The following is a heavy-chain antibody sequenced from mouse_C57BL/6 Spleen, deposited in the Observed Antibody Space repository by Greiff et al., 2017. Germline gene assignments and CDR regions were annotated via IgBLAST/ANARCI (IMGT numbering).Heavy chain of an antibody. J-gene: IGHJ3*01. CDR3: ARGDRTGTGFAD. CDR2: INPYNGGT. Sequence: VQLQQSGPVLVKPGASVKMSCKASGYTFTDYYMNWVKQSHGKSLEWIGVINPYNGGTSYNQKFKGKATLTVDKSSSTAYMELNSLASEASAGYCCARGDRTGTGFADWGQGTLVTVSA. CDR1: GYTFTDYY. D-gene: IGHD4-1*01. V-gene: IGHV1-19*01.